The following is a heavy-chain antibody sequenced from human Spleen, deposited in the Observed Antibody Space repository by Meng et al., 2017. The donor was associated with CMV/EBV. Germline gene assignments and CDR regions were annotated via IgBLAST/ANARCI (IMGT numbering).Heavy chain of an antibody. CDR1: GFSFSTYS. D-gene: IGHD1-1*01. J-gene: IGHJ6*02. CDR3: ARGPGNYYYGMDV. Sequence: GGSLRLSCAASGFSFSTYSMSWVRQAPGKGLEWISCISSSGSYIYYADSLKGRFTISRDNAKNSLYLQMNSLRAEDTAVYYCARGPGNYYYGMDVWGQGTTVTVSS. V-gene: IGHV3-21*01. CDR2: ISSSGSYI.